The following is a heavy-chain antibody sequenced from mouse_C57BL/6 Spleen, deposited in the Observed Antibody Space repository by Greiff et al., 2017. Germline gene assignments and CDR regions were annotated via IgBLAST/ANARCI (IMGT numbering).Heavy chain of an antibody. CDR2: IHPSDSDT. CDR3: AIEGDGYYVAY. CDR1: GYTFTSYW. Sequence: QVHVKQPGAELVKPGASVKVSCKASGYTFTSYWMHWVKQRPGQGLEWIGRIHPSDSDTNYNQKFKGKATLTVDKSSSTAYMQLSSLTSEDSAVYYCAIEGDGYYVAYWGQGTLVTVSA. D-gene: IGHD2-3*01. V-gene: IGHV1-74*01. J-gene: IGHJ3*01.